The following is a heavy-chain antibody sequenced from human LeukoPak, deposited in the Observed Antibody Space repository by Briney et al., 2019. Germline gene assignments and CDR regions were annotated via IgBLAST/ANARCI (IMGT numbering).Heavy chain of an antibody. CDR2: ISFDGNQE. V-gene: IGHV3-30-3*01. J-gene: IGHJ4*02. CDR1: GFTFDNYA. D-gene: IGHD3-16*02. Sequence: GGSLRLSCEASGFTFDNYAMHWVRQAPGRRLEWVAVISFDGNQEYYPDSVKGRFTISRDNSKNTLYLQMNGLKTEDTAVYYCAREGSIVARTDYWGQGALVIVSS. CDR3: AREGSIVARTDY.